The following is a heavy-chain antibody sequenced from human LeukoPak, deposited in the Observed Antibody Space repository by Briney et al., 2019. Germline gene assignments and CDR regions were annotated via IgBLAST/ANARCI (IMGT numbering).Heavy chain of an antibody. CDR1: GYTLTELS. Sequence: ASVKVSCKVSGYTLTELSMHWVRQAPGQGLEWKGGFYPEDGETVYAQKFQGRVTMTEDTSTDTAYMELSSLRSEDTAVYYCATVQASGYHYYGMGVWGQGTTVTVSS. D-gene: IGHD2-8*02. CDR3: ATVQASGYHYYGMGV. J-gene: IGHJ6*02. V-gene: IGHV1-24*01. CDR2: FYPEDGET.